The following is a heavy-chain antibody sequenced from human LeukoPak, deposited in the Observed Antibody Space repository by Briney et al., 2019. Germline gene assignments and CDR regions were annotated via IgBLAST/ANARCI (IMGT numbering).Heavy chain of an antibody. CDR2: INPNSGGT. CDR3: ARSAGLKSTYYDHVWGSYRYPFDFDY. V-gene: IGHV1-2*02. J-gene: IGHJ4*02. D-gene: IGHD3-16*02. CDR1: GYTFTGYY. Sequence: ASVKVSCKASGYTFTGYYMHWVRQAPGQGLEWMGWINPNSGGTNYAQKFQGRVTMTRDTSISTAYMELSRLRSDDTAVYYCARSAGLKSTYYDHVWGSYRYPFDFDYWGQGTLVTVSS.